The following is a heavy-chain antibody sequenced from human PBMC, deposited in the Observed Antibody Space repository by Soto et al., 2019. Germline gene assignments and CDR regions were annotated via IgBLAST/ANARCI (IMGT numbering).Heavy chain of an antibody. CDR1: GYTFTNYG. CDR3: ARVFQIVGYFYYYMDV. CDR2: ISAYNGDT. J-gene: IGHJ6*03. V-gene: IGHV1-18*01. D-gene: IGHD1-26*01. Sequence: GASVKVSCKASGYTFTNYGITWVRQAPGQGLEWMGWISAYNGDTHYTQRLQGRVTMTTDTSTSTAYMELRGLRSDDTAVYYCARVFQIVGYFYYYMDVWCKGITVSVS.